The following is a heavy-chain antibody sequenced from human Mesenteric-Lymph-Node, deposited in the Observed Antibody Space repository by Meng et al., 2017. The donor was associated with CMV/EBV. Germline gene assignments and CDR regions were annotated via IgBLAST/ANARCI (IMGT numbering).Heavy chain of an antibody. D-gene: IGHD4-23*01. CDR2: INHSGST. V-gene: IGHV4-34*01. J-gene: IGHJ4*02. CDR3: ARHQRWLKSEGGFNY. Sequence: QVQLQQVGAGLLKPSETPSLTCAVYGGSFRGYYWSWIRQPPGKGLEWIGEINHSGSTNYNPSLKSRVTISVDTSKNQFSLKLSSVTAADTAVYYCARHQRWLKSEGGFNYWGQGTLVTVSS. CDR1: GGSFRGYY.